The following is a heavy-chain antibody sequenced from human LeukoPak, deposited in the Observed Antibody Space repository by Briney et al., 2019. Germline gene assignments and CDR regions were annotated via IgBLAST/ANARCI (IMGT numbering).Heavy chain of an antibody. V-gene: IGHV3-9*01. J-gene: IGHJ6*03. CDR1: GFTFDDYA. Sequence: GGSLRLSCAASGFTFDDYAMHWVRQAPGKGLEWVSGISWNSGSIGYADSVKGRFTISRDNAKNSLYLQMNSLRAEDTALYYCAKDTTYSSGWYDLGYYYYMGVRGKGTTVTVSS. CDR3: AKDTTYSSGWYDLGYYYYMGV. CDR2: ISWNSGSI. D-gene: IGHD6-19*01.